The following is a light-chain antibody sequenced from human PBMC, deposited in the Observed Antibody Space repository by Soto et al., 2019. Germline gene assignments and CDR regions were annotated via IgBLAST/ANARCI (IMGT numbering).Light chain of an antibody. CDR1: NIGSKS. CDR3: QLWDSSSVVV. V-gene: IGLV3-21*04. J-gene: IGLJ2*01. Sequence: SYVLTQPPSVSVAPGKTARITCGGNNIGSKSVHWYQQKPGQAPVLVIYYDSDRPSGIPERFSGSNSGNTATLTISRVEAGDEADYYCQLWDSSSVVVFGGGTKLTV. CDR2: YDS.